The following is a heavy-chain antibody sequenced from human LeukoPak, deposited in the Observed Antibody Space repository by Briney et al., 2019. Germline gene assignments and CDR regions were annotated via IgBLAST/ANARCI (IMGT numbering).Heavy chain of an antibody. CDR2: IYTSGST. J-gene: IGHJ6*03. V-gene: IGHV4-4*07. CDR3: ARVAGGRLGLGYYYYYMDV. D-gene: IGHD6-13*01. CDR1: GGSISSYY. Sequence: PSETLSLTCTVSGGSISSYYWSWIRQPAGKGLEWIGRIYTSGSTNYNPSLKSRVTMSVDTSKNQFSLKLSSVTAADTAVYYCARVAGGRLGLGYYYYYMDVWGKGTTVTVSS.